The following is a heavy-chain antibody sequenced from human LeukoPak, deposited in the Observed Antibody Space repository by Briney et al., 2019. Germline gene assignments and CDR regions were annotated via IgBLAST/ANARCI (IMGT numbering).Heavy chain of an antibody. CDR1: GGSISSYY. CDR2: IYYSGST. CDR3: ARVSIAAAGPNWFDP. J-gene: IGHJ5*02. D-gene: IGHD6-13*01. V-gene: IGHV4-59*01. Sequence: SSETLSLTCTVSGGSISSYYWSWIRQPPGKGLEWIGYIYYSGSTNYNPSLKSRATISVDTSKNQFSLKLSSVTAADTAVYYRARVSIAAAGPNWFDPWGQGTLVTVSS.